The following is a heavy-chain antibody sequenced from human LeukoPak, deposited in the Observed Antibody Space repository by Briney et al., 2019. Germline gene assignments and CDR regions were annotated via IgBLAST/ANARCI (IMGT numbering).Heavy chain of an antibody. CDR3: AKAMRYQLLYYY. V-gene: IGHV3-23*01. Sequence: GGSLRLSCAASGFTFSSYAMSWVRQAPGKGLEWVSAISGSGGSTYYADSVKGRFTISRDNSKNRLYLQMASLRAEDTAVYYCAKAMRYQLLYYYWGQGTLVTVSS. CDR1: GFTFSSYA. J-gene: IGHJ4*02. D-gene: IGHD2-2*02. CDR2: ISGSGGST.